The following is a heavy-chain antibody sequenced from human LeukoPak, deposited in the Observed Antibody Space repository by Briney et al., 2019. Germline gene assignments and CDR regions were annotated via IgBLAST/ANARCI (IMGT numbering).Heavy chain of an antibody. Sequence: ASVKVSCKASGYTFTSYGISWVRQAPGQGLEWMGGIIPIFGTANYAQKFQGRVTITADESTSTAYMELSSLRSEDTAVYYCARAFGVATTYYYYYYGMDVWGQGTTVTVSS. CDR1: GYTFTSYG. V-gene: IGHV1-69*13. CDR2: IIPIFGTA. CDR3: ARAFGVATTYYYYYYGMDV. J-gene: IGHJ6*02. D-gene: IGHD3-3*01.